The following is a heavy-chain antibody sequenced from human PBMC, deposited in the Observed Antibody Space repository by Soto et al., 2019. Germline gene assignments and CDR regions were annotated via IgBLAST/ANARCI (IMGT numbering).Heavy chain of an antibody. Sequence: ASVKVSCKASGYTFTGYYMHWVRQAPGQGLEWMGWINPNSGGTNYAQKFQGRVTMTRDTSISTAYMELSRLRSDDTAVYYCARGVDTAMAFYYFDYWGQGTLVTVSS. CDR2: INPNSGGT. CDR3: ARGVDTAMAFYYFDY. V-gene: IGHV1-2*02. CDR1: GYTFTGYY. D-gene: IGHD5-18*01. J-gene: IGHJ4*02.